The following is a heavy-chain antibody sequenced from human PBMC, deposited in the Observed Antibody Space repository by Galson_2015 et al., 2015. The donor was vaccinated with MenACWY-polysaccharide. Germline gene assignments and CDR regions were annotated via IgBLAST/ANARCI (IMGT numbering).Heavy chain of an antibody. CDR2: LRCSGTNT. CDR1: GFTFTSYA. V-gene: IGHV3-23*01. CDR3: AKDSTDFWSVAGRFDH. Sequence: SLRLSCAASGFTFTSYAMSWVRQAPGKGLEWVSALRCSGTNTYYADSVKGRFTISRDNSKNTLYLQMNSLRAEDTAVYYCAKDSTDFWSVAGRFDHWGQGTLVTVSS. J-gene: IGHJ5*02. D-gene: IGHD3-3*01.